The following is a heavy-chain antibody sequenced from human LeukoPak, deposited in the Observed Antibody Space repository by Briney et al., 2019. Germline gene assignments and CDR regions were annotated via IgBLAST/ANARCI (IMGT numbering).Heavy chain of an antibody. CDR1: GFTFSTFS. V-gene: IGHV3-48*01. D-gene: IGHD3-9*01. J-gene: IGHJ4*02. CDR2: FSRSSRTK. Sequence: GGSLRLSRAASGFTFSTFSMIRVRESPGHGLEWVTSFSRSSRTKYSTSSMMGRFTISRDNAKISLYLQTITQTAEETGVYYCARGNYYISSCTGCWGQRALVT. CDR3: ARGNYYISSCTGC.